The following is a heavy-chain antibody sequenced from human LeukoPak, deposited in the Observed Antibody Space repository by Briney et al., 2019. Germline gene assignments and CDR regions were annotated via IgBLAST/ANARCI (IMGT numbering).Heavy chain of an antibody. CDR3: ARVSAAGMEFHYGMDV. D-gene: IGHD6-13*01. J-gene: IGHJ6*02. CDR1: GGSISSSSYY. CDR2: IYYSGST. V-gene: IGHV4-39*07. Sequence: SETLSLTCTVSGGSISSSSYYWGWIRQPPGKGLEWIGSIYYSGSTYYNPSLKSRVAIAVDTSKNQFSLSMRSVTAADTAVYYCARVSAAGMEFHYGMDVWGQGTTVFVSS.